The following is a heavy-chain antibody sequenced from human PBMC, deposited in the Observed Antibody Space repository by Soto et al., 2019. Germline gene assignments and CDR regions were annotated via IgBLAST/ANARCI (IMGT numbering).Heavy chain of an antibody. CDR3: ATEGGYPGSNFYGAY. CDR2: IKGSHAGGTT. CDR1: GFTFTKAY. D-gene: IGHD1-26*01. J-gene: IGHJ4*02. Sequence: EVQLVESGGGLVEPGGSIRLSCVASGFTFTKAYMTWVRQAPGKGLEWVGRIKGSHAGGTTDYATSVKGRFTISRDDSKNTLYLQMNSLKTGDTSVYYSATEGGYPGSNFYGAYWGQGTLVTVSS. V-gene: IGHV3-15*01.